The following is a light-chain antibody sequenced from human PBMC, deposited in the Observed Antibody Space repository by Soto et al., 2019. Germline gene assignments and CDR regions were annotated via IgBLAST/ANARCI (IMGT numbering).Light chain of an antibody. J-gene: IGKJ5*01. Sequence: EIVLTQSPGTLSLSPGERATLSCRASQSVSSTFLAWYQQKPAQAPRLLIYGASSRATGIPDRFSGSGSGTDFTLTISSLEPEDFAVYYCQQRLSWPITFGQGTRLENK. CDR1: QSVSSTF. CDR3: QQRLSWPIT. V-gene: IGKV3D-20*02. CDR2: GAS.